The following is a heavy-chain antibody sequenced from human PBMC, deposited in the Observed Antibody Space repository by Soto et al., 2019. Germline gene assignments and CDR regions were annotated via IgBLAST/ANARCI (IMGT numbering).Heavy chain of an antibody. CDR3: ARAYYDSSGYFWSGFDY. D-gene: IGHD3-22*01. J-gene: IGHJ4*02. V-gene: IGHV1-18*04. CDR2: ISAYNGNT. Sequence: ASVNVSCKASGYTFTSYGISWVRQAPGQGLEWMGWISAYNGNTNYAQKLQGRVTMTTDTSTSTAYMELRSLRSDDTAVYYCARAYYDSSGYFWSGFDYWGQGTLVTVSS. CDR1: GYTFTSYG.